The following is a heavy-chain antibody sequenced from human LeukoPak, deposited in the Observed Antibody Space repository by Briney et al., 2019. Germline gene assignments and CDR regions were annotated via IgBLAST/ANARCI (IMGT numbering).Heavy chain of an antibody. D-gene: IGHD3-10*01. CDR2: IYYSGST. CDR3: ARHAPNYYGSGSFKFDY. Sequence: SETLSLTCTVSGGSISSSSYYWGWIRQPPGKGLEWIGSIYYSGSTYYNPSLKSRVTISVDTSKNQFSLKLSSVAAADTAVYYCARHAPNYYGSGSFKFDYWGQGTLVTVSS. J-gene: IGHJ4*02. CDR1: GGSISSSSYY. V-gene: IGHV4-39*01.